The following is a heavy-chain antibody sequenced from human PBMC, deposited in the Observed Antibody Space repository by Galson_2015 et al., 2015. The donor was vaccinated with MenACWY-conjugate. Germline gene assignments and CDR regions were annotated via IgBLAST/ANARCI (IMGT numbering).Heavy chain of an antibody. D-gene: IGHD3-22*01. CDR2: ISLDGSEK. Sequence: SLRLSCAASGFTFSNHWMGWVRQAPGKGLEWVANISLDGSEKYYMDSVKGRFTISRDNAKNSLYLQMNSLRAEDTAVYYCAKWLEIWGQGTMVTLSS. J-gene: IGHJ3*02. V-gene: IGHV3-7*03. CDR3: AKWLEI. CDR1: GFTFSNHW.